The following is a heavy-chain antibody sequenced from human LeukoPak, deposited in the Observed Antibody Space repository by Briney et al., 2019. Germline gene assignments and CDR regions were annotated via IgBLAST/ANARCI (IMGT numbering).Heavy chain of an antibody. CDR2: ISGSGGST. V-gene: IGHV3-23*01. CDR1: EFTFSDYY. J-gene: IGHJ4*02. CDR3: AKFPSRARAAAGFYFDY. Sequence: PGGSLRLSCAASEFTFSDYYMSWMRQAPGKGLEWVSAISGSGGSTYYADSVKGRFTISRDNSKNTLYLQMNSLRAEDTAVYYCAKFPSRARAAAGFYFDYWGQGTLVTVSS. D-gene: IGHD6-13*01.